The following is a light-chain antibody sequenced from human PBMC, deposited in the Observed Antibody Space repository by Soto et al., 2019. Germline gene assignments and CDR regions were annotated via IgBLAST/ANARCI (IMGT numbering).Light chain of an antibody. CDR2: KAS. CDR1: QTISSW. CDR3: QQYDTLPIT. J-gene: IGKJ4*01. V-gene: IGKV1-5*03. Sequence: DIHMTQSPSTLSASLGDRVTISCRASQTISSWLAWYQQKPGKAPKLLIYKASTLKSGVPSRFSGSGSGTEFTFTITSLQPEDIATYYCQQYDTLPITFGGGTKVDI.